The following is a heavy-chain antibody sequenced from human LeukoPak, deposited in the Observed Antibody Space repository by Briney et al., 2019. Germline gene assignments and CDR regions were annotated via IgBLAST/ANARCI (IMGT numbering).Heavy chain of an antibody. CDR2: IRSKTHSYAT. J-gene: IGHJ4*02. V-gene: IGHV3-73*01. CDR3: TRQGGQSPN. Sequence: GGSLRLSCAASGFTFSGSAMHWVRQASGKGLEWVGRIRSKTHSYATAYAASVKGRFTISRDDSKNTAYLQMNSLKTEDTAVYYCTRQGGQSPNWGQGTLVTVSS. CDR1: GFTFSGSA.